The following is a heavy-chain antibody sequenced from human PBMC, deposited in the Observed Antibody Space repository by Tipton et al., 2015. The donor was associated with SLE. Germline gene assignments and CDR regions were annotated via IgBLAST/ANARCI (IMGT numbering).Heavy chain of an antibody. D-gene: IGHD3-10*01. CDR1: GGSFSGYY. V-gene: IGHV4-34*01. CDR2: INHSGST. J-gene: IGHJ3*02. Sequence: TLSLTCAVYGGSFSGYYWSWIRQPPGKGLEWIGEINHSGSTNYNPSLKSRVTISVDTSKNQFSLKLSSVTAVDTAVYYCARPDDSGSYAFDIWGQGTMVTVSS. CDR3: ARPDDSGSYAFDI.